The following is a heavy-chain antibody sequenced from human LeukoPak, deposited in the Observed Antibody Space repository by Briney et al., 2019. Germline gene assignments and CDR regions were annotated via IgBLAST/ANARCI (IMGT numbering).Heavy chain of an antibody. Sequence: PETLSLTCAVSGGSISSGNWWSWIRQPPGKGLEWLGETLHSGDTVYNPPLKSRITISVDNSKNQFSLKLTSVTAADTAVYFCTRNGDSSSVVDWGQGTLVTVSS. CDR2: TLHSGDT. CDR3: TRNGDSSSVVD. CDR1: GGSISSGNW. D-gene: IGHD2-15*01. V-gene: IGHV4-4*01. J-gene: IGHJ4*02.